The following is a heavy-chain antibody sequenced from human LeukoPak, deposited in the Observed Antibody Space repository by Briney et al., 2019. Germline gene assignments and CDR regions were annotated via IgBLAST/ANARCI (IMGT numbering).Heavy chain of an antibody. V-gene: IGHV4-4*02. Sequence: PSGTLSLTCAVSGGSISSTNWWSWVRQPPGKGLEWIGEIYHSGSTNYNPSLKSRVTISVDKSRNQISLKLSSVTAADTAVYYCARDGDSYGGNSAYYYGMDVWGQGTTVTVSS. D-gene: IGHD4-23*01. J-gene: IGHJ6*02. CDR3: ARDGDSYGGNSAYYYGMDV. CDR2: IYHSGST. CDR1: GGSISSTNW.